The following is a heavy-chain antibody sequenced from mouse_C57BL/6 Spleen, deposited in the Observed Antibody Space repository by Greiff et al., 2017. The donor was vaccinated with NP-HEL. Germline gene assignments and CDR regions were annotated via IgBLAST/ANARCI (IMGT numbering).Heavy chain of an antibody. CDR1: GYTFTSYW. CDR3: ARKKIITTGDYFDY. CDR2: IDPSDSYT. V-gene: IGHV1-69*01. D-gene: IGHD1-1*01. J-gene: IGHJ2*01. Sequence: QVQLQQPGAELVMPGASVKLSCKASGYTFTSYWMHWVKQRPGQGLEWIGEIDPSDSYTNYNQKFKGKSTLTVDKSSSTAYMQLSSLTSEDSAVYYCARKKIITTGDYFDYWGQGTTLTVSS.